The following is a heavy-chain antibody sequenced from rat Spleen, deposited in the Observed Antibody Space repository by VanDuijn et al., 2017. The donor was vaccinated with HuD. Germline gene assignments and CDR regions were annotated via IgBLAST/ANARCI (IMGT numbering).Heavy chain of an antibody. D-gene: IGHD1-11*01. CDR2: IKYDGSST. CDR1: GFTFSNYG. CDR3: ARLGTEAIGNWFSY. V-gene: IGHV5-29*01. J-gene: IGHJ3*01. Sequence: EVQLVESGGGLVQPGRSLKLSCAASGFTFSNYGMAWVRQAPTKGLEWVATIKYDGSSTYHRDSVKGRFTISRDNAKSTLYLQMDSLRSEDTATYYCARLGTEAIGNWFSYWGQGTLVTVSS.